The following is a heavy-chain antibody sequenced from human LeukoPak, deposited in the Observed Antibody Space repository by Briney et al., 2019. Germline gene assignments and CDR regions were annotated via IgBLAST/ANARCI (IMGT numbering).Heavy chain of an antibody. D-gene: IGHD3-10*01. CDR2: ISGSGGST. J-gene: IGHJ3*02. CDR3: ARSRRYYGSGVQAAFDI. Sequence: GGSLRLSCAASGFTFSSYAMSWVRQAPGKGLEWVSAISGSGGSTYYADSVKGRFTISRDNSKNTLYLQMNSLRAEDTAVYYCARSRRYYGSGVQAAFDIWGQGTMVTVSS. CDR1: GFTFSSYA. V-gene: IGHV3-23*01.